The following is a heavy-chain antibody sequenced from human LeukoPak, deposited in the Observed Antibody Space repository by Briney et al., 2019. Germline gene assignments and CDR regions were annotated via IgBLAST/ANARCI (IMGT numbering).Heavy chain of an antibody. CDR3: ARRGCDYDSSGYYYCSWFDP. J-gene: IGHJ5*02. D-gene: IGHD3-22*01. V-gene: IGHV3-7*03. Sequence: GSLRLSCAASGFTFSSYWMSWVRQAPGKGLEWVANIKQDGSEKYYVDSVKGRFTISRDNAKNSLYLQMNSLRAEDTAVYYCARRGCDYDSSGYYYCSWFDPWGQGTLVTVSS. CDR1: GFTFSSYW. CDR2: IKQDGSEK.